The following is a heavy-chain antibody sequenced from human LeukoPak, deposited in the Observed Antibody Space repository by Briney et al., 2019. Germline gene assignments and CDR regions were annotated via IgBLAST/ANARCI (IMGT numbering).Heavy chain of an antibody. Sequence: RAGGSLRLSCAASGFTLSSYSMNWVRQAPGKGLEWVSYISSSSSTIYYADSVKGRFTISRDNARNSLYLQMNSLRAEDTAVYYCASYKRLGELSLSHFDYWGQGTLVTVSS. CDR1: GFTLSSYS. V-gene: IGHV3-48*01. CDR2: ISSSSSTI. CDR3: ASYKRLGELSLSHFDY. J-gene: IGHJ4*02. D-gene: IGHD3-16*02.